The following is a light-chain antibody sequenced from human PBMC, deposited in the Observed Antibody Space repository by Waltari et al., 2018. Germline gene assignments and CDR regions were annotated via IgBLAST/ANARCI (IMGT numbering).Light chain of an antibody. Sequence: QSALTQPPSVTGAPGQRVPSCCTGSSSNSGAGYHENWYQHLPGTAPKVLIYGNSDRPSGVPDRFSASKSGTSASLAIIGLQAEDEGNYYCQSFDSNLGVLFGGGTKLTVL. CDR2: GNS. V-gene: IGLV1-40*01. CDR3: QSFDSNLGVL. J-gene: IGLJ2*01. CDR1: SSNSGAGYH.